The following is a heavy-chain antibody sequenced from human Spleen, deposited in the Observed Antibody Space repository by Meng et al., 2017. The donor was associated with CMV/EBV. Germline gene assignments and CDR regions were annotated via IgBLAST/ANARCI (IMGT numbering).Heavy chain of an antibody. CDR3: ARGGYDFWSGYWTLNYGMDV. D-gene: IGHD3-3*01. J-gene: IGHJ6*02. V-gene: IGHV4-34*01. Sequence: FRGYQWSWIRQPPGKGLEWIGEINHSGSTNYSPSLKSRVTISVDTSKNEFSLSLRSVTAADTAVYYCARGGYDFWSGYWTLNYGMDVWGQGTTVTVSS. CDR2: INHSGST. CDR1: FRGYQ.